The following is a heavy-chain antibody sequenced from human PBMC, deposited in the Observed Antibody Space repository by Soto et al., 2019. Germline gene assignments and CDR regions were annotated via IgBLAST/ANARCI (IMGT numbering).Heavy chain of an antibody. CDR2: INPNSGDT. J-gene: IGHJ6*02. V-gene: IGHV1-2*02. CDR3: ARALIGFLDWLPDNYYYGMDV. D-gene: IGHD3-3*02. Sequence: ASVKVSCKVSGHSFTGHYMHWVRQAPGQGLEWMGWINPNSGDTNYARKFQGRVTMTRDTSIKTVYMELSSLRSDDTAVYYCARALIGFLDWLPDNYYYGMDVWGQGTTVTVSS. CDR1: GHSFTGHY.